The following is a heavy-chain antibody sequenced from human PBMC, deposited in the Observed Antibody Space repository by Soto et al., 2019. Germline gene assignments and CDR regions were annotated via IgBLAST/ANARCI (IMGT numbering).Heavy chain of an antibody. V-gene: IGHV4-34*01. CDR3: ARRSGYDILTGYYLRGPLDP. J-gene: IGHJ5*02. D-gene: IGHD3-9*01. CDR2: INHSGST. Sequence: SETLSLTCAVYGGSFSGYYWSWIRQPPGKGLEWIGEINHSGSTNYNPSLKSRVTISVDTSKNQFSLKLSSVTAADTAVYYFARRSGYDILTGYYLRGPLDPWGQGTLVTVSS. CDR1: GGSFSGYY.